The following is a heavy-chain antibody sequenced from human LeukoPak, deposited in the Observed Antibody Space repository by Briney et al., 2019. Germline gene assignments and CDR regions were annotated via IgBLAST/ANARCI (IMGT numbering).Heavy chain of an antibody. CDR1: GFTFSSYA. CDR2: ISYDGSNK. J-gene: IGHJ6*02. CDR3: ARGTNSSGWYESYAESPLDV. D-gene: IGHD6-19*01. Sequence: PGRSLRLSCAASGFTFSSYAMHWVRQAPGKGLEWVAVISYDGSNKYYADSVKGRFTISRENAKNSLYLQMNSLRAGDTAVYYCARGTNSSGWYESYAESPLDVWGQGTTVTVSS. V-gene: IGHV3-30*14.